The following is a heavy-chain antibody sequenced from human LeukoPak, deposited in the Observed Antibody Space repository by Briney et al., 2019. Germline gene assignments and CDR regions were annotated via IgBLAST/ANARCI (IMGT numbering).Heavy chain of an antibody. D-gene: IGHD1-14*01. CDR2: IIPILGIA. CDR1: GGTFSSYT. Sequence: SVKVSCKASGGTFSSYTISWVRQAPGQGLEWMGRIIPILGIANYAQKFQGRVTITTDESTSTAYMELSSLRSEDTAVYYCARESVGIIDYWGQGTLVTVSS. J-gene: IGHJ4*02. CDR3: ARESVGIIDY. V-gene: IGHV1-69*16.